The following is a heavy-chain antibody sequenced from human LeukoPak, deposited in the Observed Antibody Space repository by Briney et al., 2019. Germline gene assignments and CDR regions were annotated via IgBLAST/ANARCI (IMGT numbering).Heavy chain of an antibody. V-gene: IGHV3-43*02. CDR3: AKDHVYGGADD. Sequence: GGSLKLSCAASGFTFNRYAMHWVCQAPGKGLEWVGLISGDGITTYYLDSVKGRFTISRDNSKNSLYLHMNSLRSEDTALYYCAKDHVYGGADDWGQGTLVTVSS. D-gene: IGHD4-23*01. CDR1: GFTFNRYA. J-gene: IGHJ4*02. CDR2: ISGDGITT.